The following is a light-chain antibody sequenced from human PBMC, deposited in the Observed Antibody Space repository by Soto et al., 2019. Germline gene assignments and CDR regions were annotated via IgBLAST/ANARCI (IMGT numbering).Light chain of an antibody. Sequence: EGLLEQSPATLSFSPGERATLYCRASQSVFGTYLAWYQQKPGQAPRLLIYGASRMATGVTYRFSGSGSGPDFTLTISRLEPEDFAMYSCQQSGSSPLTFGGGTKVDIK. V-gene: IGKV3-20*01. CDR1: QSVFGTY. CDR2: GAS. J-gene: IGKJ4*01. CDR3: QQSGSSPLT.